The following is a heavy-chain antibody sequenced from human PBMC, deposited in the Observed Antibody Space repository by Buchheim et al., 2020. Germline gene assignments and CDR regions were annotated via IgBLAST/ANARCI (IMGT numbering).Heavy chain of an antibody. Sequence: QVQLVESGGGVVQPGRSLRLSCAASGFTFSSYGMHWVRQAPGKGLEWVAVISYDGSNKYYADSVKGRFTISRDNSKNTLYLQMNSLRAEDTAVYYCAKDQNYYGSGSHFDYWGQGTL. CDR3: AKDQNYYGSGSHFDY. J-gene: IGHJ4*02. CDR2: ISYDGSNK. CDR1: GFTFSSYG. V-gene: IGHV3-30*18. D-gene: IGHD3-10*01.